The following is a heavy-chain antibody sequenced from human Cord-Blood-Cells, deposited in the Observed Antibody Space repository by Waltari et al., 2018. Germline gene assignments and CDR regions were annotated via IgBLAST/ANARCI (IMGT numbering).Heavy chain of an antibody. CDR1: GGSFSGYY. CDR3: ARGRQFDY. Sequence: QVQLQQWGAGLLKPSETLSLTCAVYGGSFSGYYWSWIRQPPGKGLEWIGEINHSGSTNHNPSLKSRVTISVDTSKNQFSLKLSSVTAADTAVYYCARGRQFDYWGQGTLVTVSS. CDR2: INHSGST. J-gene: IGHJ4*02. V-gene: IGHV4-34*01.